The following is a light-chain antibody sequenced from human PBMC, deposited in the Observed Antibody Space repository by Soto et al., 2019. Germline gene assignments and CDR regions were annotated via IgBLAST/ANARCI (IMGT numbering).Light chain of an antibody. CDR1: ISDVGDYNY. CDR2: EVN. V-gene: IGLV2-14*01. CDR3: SSYTSSSTYV. Sequence: QSVLTQPPSVSGSPGQSITISCTGAISDVGDYNYVSWYQHHPGKAPKLLIYEVNNRPSGVSDRFSGSKSGNVASLTISWLQAEDEADYYCSSYTSSSTYVFGTGTKVTVL. J-gene: IGLJ1*01.